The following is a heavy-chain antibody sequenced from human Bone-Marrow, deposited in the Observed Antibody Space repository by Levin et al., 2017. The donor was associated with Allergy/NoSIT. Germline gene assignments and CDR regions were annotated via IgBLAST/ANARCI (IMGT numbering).Heavy chain of an antibody. CDR2: ISGSGTYI. CDR3: ARDRSGSYFWF. V-gene: IGHV3-21*01. CDR1: GFSLSGYS. D-gene: IGHD3-10*01. J-gene: IGHJ4*02. Sequence: GGSLRLSCVASGFSLSGYSMNWVRQAPGKGLEWVSTISGSGTYINYVDSVKGRFTISRDNSKNTVYLEMNGLRADDTATYHCARDRSGSYFWFWGQGTLVTVSS.